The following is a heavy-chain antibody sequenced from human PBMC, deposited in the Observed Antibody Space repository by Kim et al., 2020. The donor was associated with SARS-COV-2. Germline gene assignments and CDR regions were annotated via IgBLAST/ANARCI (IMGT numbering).Heavy chain of an antibody. CDR1: GFTFDDYA. CDR2: ISWNSGSI. Sequence: GGSLRLSCAASGFTFDDYAMHWVRQAPGKGLEWVSGISWNSGSIGYADSVKGRFTISRDNAKNSLYLQMNSLRAEDTALYYCAKDISSSTYWYFDLWGRGTLVTVSS. CDR3: AKDISSSTYWYFDL. J-gene: IGHJ2*01. V-gene: IGHV3-9*01. D-gene: IGHD6-13*01.